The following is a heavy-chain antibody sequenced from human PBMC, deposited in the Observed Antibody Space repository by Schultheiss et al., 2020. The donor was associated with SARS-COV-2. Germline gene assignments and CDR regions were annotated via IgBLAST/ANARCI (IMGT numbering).Heavy chain of an antibody. CDR3: AKGWLFRGGAFDI. CDR2: ISGSGGST. D-gene: IGHD3-22*01. V-gene: IGHV3-64*04. CDR1: GFTFSSYA. J-gene: IGHJ3*02. Sequence: GGSLRLSCSASGFTFSSYAMHWVRQAPGKGLEYVSAISGSGGSTYYADSVKGRFTISRDNSKNTLYLQMNSLRAEDTAVYYCAKGWLFRGGAFDIWGQGTMVTVSS.